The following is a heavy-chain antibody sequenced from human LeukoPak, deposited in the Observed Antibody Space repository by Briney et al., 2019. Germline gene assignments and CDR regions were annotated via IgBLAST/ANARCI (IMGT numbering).Heavy chain of an antibody. J-gene: IGHJ5*02. Sequence: GGSLRLSCSASGFTFSTCAMSWVRQAPGRGLEWVSGASGSGETTYYADSVKGRFTISRDNAKNSLYLQMNSLRAEDTAVYYCARGLKYYYDSSGYHWGQGTLVTVSS. CDR1: GFTFSTCA. CDR3: ARGLKYYYDSSGYH. CDR2: ASGSGETT. V-gene: IGHV3-23*01. D-gene: IGHD3-22*01.